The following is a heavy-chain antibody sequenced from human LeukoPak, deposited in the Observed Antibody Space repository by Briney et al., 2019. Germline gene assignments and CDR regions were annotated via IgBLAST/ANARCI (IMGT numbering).Heavy chain of an antibody. V-gene: IGHV3-30*18. CDR2: LSYDGNDK. CDR1: GFTFSKYG. J-gene: IGHJ6*02. D-gene: IGHD3-10*01. CDR3: AKDSVWFGDLLGGLDV. Sequence: GRSLRLSCVASGFTFSKYGMHWVRQAPGKGLEWVAALSYDGNDKYYADSVKGRFTISRDISKNTLYLQMNTLRTEDTAVYYCAKDSVWFGDLLGGLDVWGQGTTVTVSS.